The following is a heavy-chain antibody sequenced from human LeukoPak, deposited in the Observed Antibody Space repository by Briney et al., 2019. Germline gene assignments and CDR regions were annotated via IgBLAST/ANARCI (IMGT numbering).Heavy chain of an antibody. CDR1: GGSISSYY. D-gene: IGHD3-3*01. V-gene: IGHV4-59*06. J-gene: IGHJ5*02. Sequence: SETLSLTCTVSGGSISSYYWSWIRQHPGKGLVWIGYIYYSGSTYYNPSLKSRVTISVDTSKNQFSLKLSSVTAADTAVYYCARGEIFGVVPSWFDPWGQGTLVTVSS. CDR2: IYYSGST. CDR3: ARGEIFGVVPSWFDP.